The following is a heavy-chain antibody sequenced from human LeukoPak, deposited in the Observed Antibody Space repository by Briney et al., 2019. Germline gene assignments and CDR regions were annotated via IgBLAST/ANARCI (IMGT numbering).Heavy chain of an antibody. Sequence: PGGSLRLSCAASGFTFSNSAMSWVRQAPGKGLEWVSSISSSSSYIYYADSVKGRFTISRDNAKNSLYLQMNSLRAEDTAVYYCARDRNYDILTGRYYMDVWGKGTTVTVSS. CDR2: ISSSSSYI. V-gene: IGHV3-21*01. D-gene: IGHD3-9*01. J-gene: IGHJ6*03. CDR1: GFTFSNSA. CDR3: ARDRNYDILTGRYYMDV.